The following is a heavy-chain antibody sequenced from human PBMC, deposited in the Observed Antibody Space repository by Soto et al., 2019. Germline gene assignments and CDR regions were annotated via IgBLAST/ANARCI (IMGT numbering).Heavy chain of an antibody. CDR2: IISSVITI. J-gene: IGHJ6*03. CDR1: GFTFSDYY. V-gene: IGHV3-11*01. D-gene: IGHD2-15*01. Sequence: GGSLRLSCAASGFTFSDYYMSWIRQAPGKGLEWVSYIISSVITIYYADSVKGRFTISRDNAKNSLFLQMNSLRAEDTAVYYCARDRGYCSGGSCPSNYMDVWGKGTTVTVSS. CDR3: ARDRGYCSGGSCPSNYMDV.